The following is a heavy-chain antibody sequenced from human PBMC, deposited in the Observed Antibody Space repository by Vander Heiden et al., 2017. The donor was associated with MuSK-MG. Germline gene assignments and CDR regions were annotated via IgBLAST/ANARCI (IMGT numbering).Heavy chain of an antibody. V-gene: IGHV3-74*01. J-gene: IGHJ4*02. D-gene: IGHD1-1*01. CDR1: GFTFSNYW. CDR3: AGARTTSVDY. Sequence: EVQLVESGGGSVQPGGSLRLSCAGPGFTFSNYWIHWVRQAPGKGLVWVSRINSDGSSISYADSVEGRFTISRDNAKNTVFLQMNSLRVEDTALYYCAGARTTSVDYWGQGTLVAVSS. CDR2: INSDGSSI.